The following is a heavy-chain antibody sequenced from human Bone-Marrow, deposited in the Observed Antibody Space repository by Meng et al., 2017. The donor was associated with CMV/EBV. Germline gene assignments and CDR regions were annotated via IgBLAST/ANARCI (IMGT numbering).Heavy chain of an antibody. CDR1: GFTFSSYW. J-gene: IGHJ4*02. Sequence: GGSLRLSCAASGFTFSSYWMHWVRQAPGKGLVWVSRINSDGSSISLADSVKGRFTISRDNAKNTLYLQMNSLRAEDTAVYYCARFDAVYYFDYWGQGTLVTVSS. CDR2: INSDGSSI. D-gene: IGHD2-8*01. V-gene: IGHV3-74*01. CDR3: ARFDAVYYFDY.